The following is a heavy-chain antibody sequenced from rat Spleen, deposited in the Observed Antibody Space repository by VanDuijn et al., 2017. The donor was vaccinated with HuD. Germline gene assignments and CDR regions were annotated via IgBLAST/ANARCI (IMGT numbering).Heavy chain of an antibody. V-gene: IGHV5-7*01. CDR1: GFTFSDYY. CDR3: ARQNYDGSYYY. D-gene: IGHD1-12*02. Sequence: EVQLVESDGGLVQPGRSLKLSCAASGFTFSDYYMAWVRQAPKKGLEWVASISYDGGSTYYRDSVKGRFTVSRDNAKSTLYLQMDSLRSEDTATYYCARQNYDGSYYYWGQGVMVTVSS. J-gene: IGHJ2*01. CDR2: ISYDGGST.